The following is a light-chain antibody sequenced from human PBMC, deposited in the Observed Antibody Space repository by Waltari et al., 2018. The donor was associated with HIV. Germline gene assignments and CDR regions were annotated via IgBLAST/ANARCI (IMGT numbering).Light chain of an antibody. Sequence: EIQMTQSPSTLSASVGDRVTITCRASQSIRSWLAWYQQKPGRAPKLLIHKASSLQSGVPSRFSGGGSGTEFTLTITSLQPDDFATYYCQQYDAFPLTFGGGTKVDI. J-gene: IGKJ4*01. CDR3: QQYDAFPLT. CDR2: KAS. V-gene: IGKV1-5*03. CDR1: QSIRSW.